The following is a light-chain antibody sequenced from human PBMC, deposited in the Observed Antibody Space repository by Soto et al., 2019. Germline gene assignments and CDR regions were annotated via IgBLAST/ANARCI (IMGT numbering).Light chain of an antibody. V-gene: IGKV2-30*01. J-gene: IGKJ2*01. Sequence: DVVMTQSPLSLPVTLGQPASISCRSSQSLAYSDGNTYLNWFQQRPCQSPRRLIYKVSNRDSGAPHRFSGSGSCTDFKLSNSSVEADDVRVYYCVPGTHWPSYTFRQGTKLEIK. CDR1: QSLAYSDGNTY. CDR3: VPGTHWPSYT. CDR2: KVS.